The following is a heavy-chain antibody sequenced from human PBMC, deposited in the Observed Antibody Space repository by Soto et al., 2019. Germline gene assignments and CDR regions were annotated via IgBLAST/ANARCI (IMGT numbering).Heavy chain of an antibody. CDR1: GGSISSGAYY. V-gene: IGHV4-30-4*01. J-gene: IGHJ4*02. D-gene: IGHD5-18*01. CDR2: IFYSGNT. Sequence: SETLSLTCFVSGGSISSGAYYTWIRQPPGKGLEWIGNIFYSGNTHYNPSLESRIIISLDTSNNHFSLTMSSVTGADTAVYFCARELSGYSYGPGGMYWGQGLLVTVSS. CDR3: ARELSGYSYGPGGMY.